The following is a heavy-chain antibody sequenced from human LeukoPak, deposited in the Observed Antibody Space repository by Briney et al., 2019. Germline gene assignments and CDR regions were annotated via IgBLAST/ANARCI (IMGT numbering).Heavy chain of an antibody. J-gene: IGHJ4*02. Sequence: PSETLSLTCAVYGGSFSGYYWSWIRQPPGKGLEWIGEINHSGSTNYNPSLKSRVTISVDTSKNQFSLKLSSVTAADTAVYYCAREVELATTDWGQGTLVTVSS. CDR2: INHSGST. D-gene: IGHD5-24*01. V-gene: IGHV4-34*01. CDR3: AREVELATTD. CDR1: GGSFSGYY.